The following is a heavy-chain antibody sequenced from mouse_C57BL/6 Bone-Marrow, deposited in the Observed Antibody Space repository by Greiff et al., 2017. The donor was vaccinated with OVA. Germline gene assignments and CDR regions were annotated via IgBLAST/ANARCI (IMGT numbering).Heavy chain of an antibody. D-gene: IGHD3-1*01. Sequence: EVQLQQSGGGLVKPGGSLKLSCAASGFTFSSYAMSWVRQTPEKRLEWVATISDGGSYTYYPDNVKGRFTISRDNAKNNLYLQMSHLKSEDTAMYYCARGRGTHWYFDVWGTGTTVTVSS. CDR3: ARGRGTHWYFDV. J-gene: IGHJ1*03. CDR1: GFTFSSYA. CDR2: ISDGGSYT. V-gene: IGHV5-4*01.